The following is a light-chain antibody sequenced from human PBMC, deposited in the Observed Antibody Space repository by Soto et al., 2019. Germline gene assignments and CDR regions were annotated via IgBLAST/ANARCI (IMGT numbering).Light chain of an antibody. CDR2: DVT. J-gene: IGLJ1*01. V-gene: IGLV2-11*01. CDR3: CSHSASYTFV. CDR1: SSDVGGYNC. Sequence: QAVVAQPRSVSGSPGQSFTISCTGTSSDVGGYNCVSWYQQHPGKAPQLIIYDVTQRPSGVPDRFSGSKSGNTASLSISGLQAEDEADYYCCSHSASYTFVFGTGTKVTAL.